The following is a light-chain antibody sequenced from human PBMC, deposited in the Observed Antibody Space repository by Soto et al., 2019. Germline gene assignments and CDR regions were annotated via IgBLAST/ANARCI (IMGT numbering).Light chain of an antibody. CDR2: GAS. CDR1: RSVNNNY. Sequence: EIVLTQSPGNLSLSPGERATLSCRASRSVNNNYLAWYQQKPGQAPRLLIFGASSRATGIPDRFIGSGSGTEFILTISRLEPDDFAIYHCHQHGGSPETFGQGTKVDIK. V-gene: IGKV3-20*01. J-gene: IGKJ1*01. CDR3: HQHGGSPET.